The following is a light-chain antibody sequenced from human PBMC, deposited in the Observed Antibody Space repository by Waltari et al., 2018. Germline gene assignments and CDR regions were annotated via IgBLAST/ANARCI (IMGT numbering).Light chain of an antibody. CDR3: CSYVGSSTSYV. CDR1: SNDVGTDNL. J-gene: IGLJ1*01. V-gene: IGLV2-23*01. Sequence: QSALSQPASVSGSPGQSITISCTGVSNDVGTDNLVDWYQQYPGKAPKLMIYEASKRPSGVSNRFSGSKSGNTASLTISGLQAEDEADYFCCSYVGSSTSYVFGIGTKVTVL. CDR2: EAS.